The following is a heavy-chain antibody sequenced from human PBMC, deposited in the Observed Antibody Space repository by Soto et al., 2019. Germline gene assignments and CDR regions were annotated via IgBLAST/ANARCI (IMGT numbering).Heavy chain of an antibody. V-gene: IGHV1-69*12. CDR3: ARGPNDYYDSSGSPSGFDP. CDR2: IIPIFGTA. J-gene: IGHJ5*02. Sequence: QVQLVQSGAEVKKPGSSVKVSCKASGGTFSSYAISWVRQAPGQGLEWMGGIIPIFGTANYAQKFQGRDTITADESTSTAYMELSSLRSEDTAVYYCARGPNDYYDSSGSPSGFDPWGQGTLVTVSS. D-gene: IGHD3-22*01. CDR1: GGTFSSYA.